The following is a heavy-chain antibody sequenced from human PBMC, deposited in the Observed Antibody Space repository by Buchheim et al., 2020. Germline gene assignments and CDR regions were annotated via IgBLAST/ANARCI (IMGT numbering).Heavy chain of an antibody. CDR2: IWYDGSNK. J-gene: IGHJ5*02. V-gene: IGHV3-33*01. CDR3: ARDRCSSTSCFGFDP. Sequence: QVQLVESGGGVVQPGRSLRLSCAASGFTFSSYGMHWVRQAPGKGLAWVAVIWYDGSNKYYADSVMGRFTISRDNSKNTLYLQMNSLRAEDTAVYYCARDRCSSTSCFGFDPWGQGTL. CDR1: GFTFSSYG. D-gene: IGHD2-2*01.